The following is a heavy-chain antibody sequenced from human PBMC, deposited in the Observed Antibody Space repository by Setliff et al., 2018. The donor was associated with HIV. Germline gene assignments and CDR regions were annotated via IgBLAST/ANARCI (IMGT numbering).Heavy chain of an antibody. CDR3: ASTSSPPDILTGYWGWYGMDV. D-gene: IGHD3-9*01. CDR1: GYTFTGYY. J-gene: IGHJ6*02. CDR2: INPNNGGT. V-gene: IGHV1-2*02. Sequence: ASVKVSCKASGYTFTGYYMHWVRQAPGQGLEWMGWINPNNGGTNYAQKFQGRVTITTDESTSTAYMELSSLRSEDTAVYYCASTSSPPDILTGYWGWYGMDVWGQGTTVTVSS.